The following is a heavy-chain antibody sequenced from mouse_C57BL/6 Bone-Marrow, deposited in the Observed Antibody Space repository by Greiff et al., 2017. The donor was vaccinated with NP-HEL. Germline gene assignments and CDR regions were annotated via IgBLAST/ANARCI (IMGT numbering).Heavy chain of an antibody. CDR1: GYTFTSYG. J-gene: IGHJ3*01. V-gene: IGHV1-81*01. CDR2: IYPRSGNT. Sequence: VKLQESGAELVRPGASVKLSCKASGYTFTSYGISWVKQRTGQGLEWIGEIYPRSGNTYYNEKFKGKATLTADKSSSTAYMELRSLTSEDSAVYFCALDPAWFAYWGQGTLVTVSA. CDR3: ALDPAWFAY.